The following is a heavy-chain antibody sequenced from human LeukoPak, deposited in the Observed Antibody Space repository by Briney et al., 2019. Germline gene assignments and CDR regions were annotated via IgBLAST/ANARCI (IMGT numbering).Heavy chain of an antibody. CDR2: IYYSGST. Sequence: SETLSLTCTVSGGSISSYYWSWIRQPPGKGLEWIGYIYYSGSTNYNPSLKSRVTTSVDTSKNQFSLKLSSVTAADTAVYYCAREGYYDSRENFDYWGQGTLVTVSS. CDR1: GGSISSYY. CDR3: AREGYYDSRENFDY. V-gene: IGHV4-59*12. D-gene: IGHD3-22*01. J-gene: IGHJ4*02.